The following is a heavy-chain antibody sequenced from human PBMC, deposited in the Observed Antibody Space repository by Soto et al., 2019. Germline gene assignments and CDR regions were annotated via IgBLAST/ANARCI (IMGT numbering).Heavy chain of an antibody. J-gene: IGHJ6*02. CDR2: INAGNGNT. CDR3: AADVSYYDILTGPRYYYYGMDV. V-gene: IGHV1-3*01. D-gene: IGHD3-9*01. CDR1: GYTFTSYA. Sequence: ASVKVSCKASGYTFTSYAMHWVRQAPGQRLEWMGWINAGNGNTKYSQKFQGRVTITRDTSASTAYMELSSLRSEDTAVYYCAADVSYYDILTGPRYYYYGMDVWGQGTTVTVSS.